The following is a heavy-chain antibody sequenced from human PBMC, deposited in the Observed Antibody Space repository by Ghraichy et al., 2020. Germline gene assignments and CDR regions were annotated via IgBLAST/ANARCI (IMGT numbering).Heavy chain of an antibody. D-gene: IGHD6-19*01. J-gene: IGHJ4*02. V-gene: IGHV3-30*18. CDR2: ISYDGSNK. CDR1: GFTFSSYG. CDR3: VKDVGWIAVPEY. Sequence: GGSLRLSCAASGFTFSSYGMHWVRQAPGKGLEWVAVISYDGSNKYYADSVKGRFTISRDNTKNTLSLQMNSLRPEDTAVYCCVKDVGWIAVPEYWGQGTLVTVSS.